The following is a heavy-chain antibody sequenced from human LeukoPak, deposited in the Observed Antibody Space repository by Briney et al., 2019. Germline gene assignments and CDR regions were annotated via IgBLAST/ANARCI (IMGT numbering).Heavy chain of an antibody. CDR2: INHSGST. CDR1: GGSFSGYY. Sequence: SETLSLTCAVYGGSFSGYYWSWIRQPPGKGLEWIGEINHSGSTNYNPSLKSRVTISVDTSKNRFSLKLSSVTAADTAVYYCARGPYSSSSYVSWFDPRGQGTLVTVSS. D-gene: IGHD6-13*01. J-gene: IGHJ5*02. CDR3: ARGPYSSSSYVSWFDP. V-gene: IGHV4-34*01.